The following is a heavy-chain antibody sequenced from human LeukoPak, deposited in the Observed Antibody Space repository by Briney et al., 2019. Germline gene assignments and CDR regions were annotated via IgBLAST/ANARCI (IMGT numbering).Heavy chain of an antibody. J-gene: IGHJ6*03. CDR2: ISGSGGST. D-gene: IGHD1-14*01. CDR3: AKFRMGRDGKNYYYYMDV. V-gene: IGHV3-23*01. CDR1: GFAFSEYP. Sequence: PGGSLRLSCAASGFAFSEYPMNWVRQAPGKGLEWVSAISGSGGSTYYADSVKGRFTISRDNSKNTLYLQMNSLRAEDTAVYYCAKFRMGRDGKNYYYYMDVWGKGTTVTVSS.